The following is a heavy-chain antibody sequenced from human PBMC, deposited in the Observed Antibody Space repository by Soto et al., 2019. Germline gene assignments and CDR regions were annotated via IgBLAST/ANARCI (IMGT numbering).Heavy chain of an antibody. CDR2: ISGSGGST. V-gene: IGHV3-23*01. Sequence: SLRHSFAASRVTVSSYAMSLVRKAPGKGLEWVSAISGSGGSTYYADSVKGRFTISRDNSKNTLYLQMNSLRAEDTAVYYCATSTVATPHDYYYGMDVWGQGTTVTVSS. J-gene: IGHJ6*02. CDR3: ATSTVATPHDYYYGMDV. CDR1: RVTVSSYA. D-gene: IGHD4-17*01.